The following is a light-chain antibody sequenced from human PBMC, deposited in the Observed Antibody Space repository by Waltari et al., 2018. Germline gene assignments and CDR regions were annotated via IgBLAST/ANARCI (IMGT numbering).Light chain of an antibody. Sequence: GERATLSCRASQTVSSTYLAWYQQKPGQAPRLLIYGASSRATGIPDRFSGSDSGADFTLTISRLEPEDSAVYYCQQYGSSPLTFGGGTKVEIK. CDR3: QQYGSSPLT. J-gene: IGKJ4*01. CDR1: QTVSSTY. CDR2: GAS. V-gene: IGKV3-20*01.